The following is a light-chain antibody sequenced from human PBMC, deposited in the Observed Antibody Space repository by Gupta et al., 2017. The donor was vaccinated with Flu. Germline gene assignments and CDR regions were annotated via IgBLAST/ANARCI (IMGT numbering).Light chain of an antibody. Sequence: EIVMTHSPAPLSLSPGERATLSCRASQSVSSNLAWYQQKPGQAPRLLIYGASTRATGIPARFSGSGSGTEFTLTISSLQSEDFAVYYCQQYNNWPRTFGQGTKVEIK. CDR3: QQYNNWPRT. CDR1: QSVSSN. CDR2: GAS. V-gene: IGKV3-15*01. J-gene: IGKJ1*01.